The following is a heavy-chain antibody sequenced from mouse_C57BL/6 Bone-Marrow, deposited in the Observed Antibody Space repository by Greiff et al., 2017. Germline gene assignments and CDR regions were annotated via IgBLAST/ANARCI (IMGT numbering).Heavy chain of an antibody. CDR2: SYPGDGDT. CDR3: ARYGNPFAY. Sequence: VKLMESGPELVKPGASVKISCKASGYAFSSSWMNWVKQRPGKGLEWIGRSYPGDGDTNYNGKFKGKATLTADKSSSTAYMQLSSLTSEDSAVYFCARYGNPFAYWGQGTLVTVSA. J-gene: IGHJ3*01. D-gene: IGHD2-1*01. CDR1: GYAFSSSW. V-gene: IGHV1-82*01.